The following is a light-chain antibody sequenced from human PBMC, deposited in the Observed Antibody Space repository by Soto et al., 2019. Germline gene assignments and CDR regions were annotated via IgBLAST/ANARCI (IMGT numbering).Light chain of an antibody. CDR3: QQYYSYSWT. Sequence: DIQMTQSPSDMSASVGDRVTITCRASQSISSYLNWYQQKPGKAPKLLIYAASSLQSGVPSRFSGSGSGTDFTLTISCLQSEDFATYYCQQYYSYSWTFGQGTKVDIK. CDR2: AAS. J-gene: IGKJ1*01. CDR1: QSISSY. V-gene: IGKV1-39*01.